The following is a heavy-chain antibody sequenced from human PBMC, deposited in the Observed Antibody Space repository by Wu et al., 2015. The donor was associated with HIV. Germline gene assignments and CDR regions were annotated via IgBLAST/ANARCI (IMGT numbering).Heavy chain of an antibody. Sequence: QVQLVQSGAEVKKPGASVRVSCKASGDTLTDSYIHWVRQAPGQGLEWMGWINPSGGATIYAEAFEGRVTMTRDTSITTASMELSRLRSDDTAVYYCARGLDWGYGWYFDLWGRGTLVTVSS. V-gene: IGHV1-2*02. CDR2: INPSGGAT. D-gene: IGHD3/OR15-3a*01. CDR1: GDTLTDSY. J-gene: IGHJ2*01. CDR3: ARGLDWGYGWYFDL.